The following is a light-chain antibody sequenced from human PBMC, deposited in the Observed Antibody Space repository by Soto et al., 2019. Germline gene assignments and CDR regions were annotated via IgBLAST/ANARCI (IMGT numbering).Light chain of an antibody. J-gene: IGLJ1*01. CDR3: QGWDRSKEHVFV. CDR1: NIGSKS. CDR2: DDS. V-gene: IGLV3-21*02. Sequence: SYELTQPPSVTVAPGQTARITCGGNNIGSKSVHWYQQKPGQAPVLAVYDDSDRPSGIPERFSGSNSGNTAPLNITRAAARDEADFYCQGWDRSKEHVFVVGTGTTVAGL.